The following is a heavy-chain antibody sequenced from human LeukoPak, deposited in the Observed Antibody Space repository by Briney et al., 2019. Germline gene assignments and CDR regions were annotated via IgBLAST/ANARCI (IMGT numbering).Heavy chain of an antibody. CDR1: GFTFSSYA. Sequence: PGGSLRLSCAASGFTFSSYAMHWVRQAPGKGLEYVSAISSNGGSTYYANSVKGRFTISRDNSKNTLYLQMGSLRAEDMAVYYCARDLDGWELSRDIVLDYWGQGTLVTVSS. V-gene: IGHV3-64*01. J-gene: IGHJ4*02. CDR2: ISSNGGST. D-gene: IGHD1-26*01. CDR3: ARDLDGWELSRDIVLDY.